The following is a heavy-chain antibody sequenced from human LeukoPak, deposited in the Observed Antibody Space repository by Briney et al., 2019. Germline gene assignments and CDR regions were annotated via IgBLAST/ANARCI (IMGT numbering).Heavy chain of an antibody. CDR2: ISKDGSKK. V-gene: IGHV3-30-3*01. J-gene: IGHJ4*02. CDR3: ARESYGDYYFDW. CDR1: GFTVTSSY. Sequence: GGSLRLSCAASGFTVTSSYMSWVRQAPGKGLEWVAVISKDGSKKYYADSVKGRFTISRDNSKNTLYLQMNSLGAEDTAMYSCARESYGDYYFDWWGQGTLVTVSS. D-gene: IGHD4-17*01.